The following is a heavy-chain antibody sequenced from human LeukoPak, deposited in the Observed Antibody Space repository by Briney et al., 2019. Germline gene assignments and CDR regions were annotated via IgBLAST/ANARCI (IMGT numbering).Heavy chain of an antibody. CDR3: AKVMVATTGSSNYYYYCYYMDV. Sequence: PGGSLRLSCAASGFTFSSYGMHWVRQAPGKGLEWVAFIRYDGSNKYYADSVKGRFTISRDNSKNTLYLQMNSLRAEDTAVYYCAKVMVATTGSSNYYYYCYYMDVWGKGTTVTVSS. CDR2: IRYDGSNK. V-gene: IGHV3-30*02. J-gene: IGHJ6*03. D-gene: IGHD5-12*01. CDR1: GFTFSSYG.